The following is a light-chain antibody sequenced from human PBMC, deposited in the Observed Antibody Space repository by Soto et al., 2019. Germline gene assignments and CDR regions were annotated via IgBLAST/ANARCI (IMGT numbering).Light chain of an antibody. Sequence: QSALTQPASGSGSPGQSITISFTGTSSDVGGYNYVSWYQHHPGKAPKLIIYDVSNRPSGVSNRFSGSKSGNTASLTISGLQPEDEADYYCSSYTTSNTRQIVFGTGTKLTVL. CDR3: SSYTTSNTRQIV. CDR2: DVS. CDR1: SSDVGGYNY. J-gene: IGLJ1*01. V-gene: IGLV2-14*03.